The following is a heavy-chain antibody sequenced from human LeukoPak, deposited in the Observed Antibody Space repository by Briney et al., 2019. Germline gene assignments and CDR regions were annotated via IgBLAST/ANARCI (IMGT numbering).Heavy chain of an antibody. D-gene: IGHD3-3*01. J-gene: IGHJ3*02. V-gene: IGHV4-59*08. CDR3: ARNYDFWSGYYRVFAFDI. CDR2: IYYSGST. CDR1: GGSISSHY. Sequence: SETLSLTCTVSGGSISSHYWSWIRQPPGKGLEWIGYIYYSGSTNYNPSLKSRVTISVDTSKNQFSLKLSSVTAADTAVYYCARNYDFWSGYYRVFAFDIWGQGTMVTVSS.